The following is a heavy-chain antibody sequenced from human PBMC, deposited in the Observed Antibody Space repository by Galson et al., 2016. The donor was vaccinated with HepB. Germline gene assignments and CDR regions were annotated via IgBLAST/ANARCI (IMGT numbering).Heavy chain of an antibody. CDR1: GFSLSTGGTC. Sequence: PALVKPTQTLTLTCTFSGFSLSTGGTCVTWIRQPPGKALEWLALIDWDDDKYYSTSLKARLTISKGTSKNQVVLTVTNMDPVDTATYYCARTAGCGGDWPPDYWGQGTLVTVSS. V-gene: IGHV2-70*01. D-gene: IGHD2-21*02. CDR2: IDWDDDK. J-gene: IGHJ4*02. CDR3: ARTAGCGGDWPPDY.